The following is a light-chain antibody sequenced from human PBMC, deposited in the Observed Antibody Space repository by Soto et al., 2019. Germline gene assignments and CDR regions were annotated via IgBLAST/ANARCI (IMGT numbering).Light chain of an antibody. J-gene: IGKJ2*01. CDR1: QSVSSSY. CDR3: QQYGSSPPYT. V-gene: IGKV3-20*01. Sequence: EIVLTQSPGTLSLSPGERATLSCRASQSVSSSYLAWYQQKPGQAPRLLIYGASSRATGIPDRFSGSGSGTDFTRTISRLEPEDFAFYYCQQYGSSPPYTFGQGTKLEIK. CDR2: GAS.